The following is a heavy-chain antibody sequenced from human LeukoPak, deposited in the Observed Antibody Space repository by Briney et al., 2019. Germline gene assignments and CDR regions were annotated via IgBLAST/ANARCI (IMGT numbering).Heavy chain of an antibody. J-gene: IGHJ6*04. D-gene: IGHD3-10*02. CDR3: AELGITMIGGV. CDR1: GFTFSSYW. V-gene: IGHV3-74*01. Sequence: PGGSLRLSCAASGFTFSSYWMHWVRQAPGKGLVWVSRINSDGSSTSFAESLKGRFTISRDNAKNTLYLQMNSLRAEDTAVYYCAELGITMIGGVWGKGTTVTISS. CDR2: INSDGSST.